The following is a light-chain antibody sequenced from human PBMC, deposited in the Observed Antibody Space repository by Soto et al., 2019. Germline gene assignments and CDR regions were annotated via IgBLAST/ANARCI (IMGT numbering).Light chain of an antibody. Sequence: EIVMTQSPATLSVSPGERATLSCRASQSVSSNLAWYQQKPGQAPRLLISGASTRATGIPARFSGSGSGTEFTIPISSLQSEDFAVYSCQQYNDWAPLTFGGGTKVEIK. CDR1: QSVSSN. V-gene: IGKV3D-15*01. CDR2: GAS. CDR3: QQYNDWAPLT. J-gene: IGKJ4*01.